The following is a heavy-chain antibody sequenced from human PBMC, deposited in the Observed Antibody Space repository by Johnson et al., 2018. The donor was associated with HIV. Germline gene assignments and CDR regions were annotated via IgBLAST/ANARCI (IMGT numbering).Heavy chain of an antibody. D-gene: IGHD2-21*01. V-gene: IGHV3-30*04. CDR3: ARGLGEGYPYPPDAFDI. CDR1: GFTFSSYA. CDR2: ISYDGSEK. Sequence: QVQLVESGGGVVQPGRSLRLSCAASGFTFSSYALHWVRQAPGKGLEWVAVISYDGSEKYYVDSVKGRFTVSRDNAQKSLYLQMSSLRAVDTAIYYWARGLGEGYPYPPDAFDIWGQGTMVTVSS. J-gene: IGHJ3*02.